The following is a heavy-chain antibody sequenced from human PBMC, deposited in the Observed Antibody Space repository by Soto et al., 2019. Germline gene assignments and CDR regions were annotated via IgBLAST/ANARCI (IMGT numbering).Heavy chain of an antibody. CDR3: ARGTPHIVVVTATLNWFDP. D-gene: IGHD2-21*02. J-gene: IGHJ5*02. CDR1: GGSFSGYY. Sequence: QVQLQQWGAGLLKPSETLSLTCAVYGGSFSGYYWSWIRQPPGKGLEWIGEINHSGSTNYNPSLKVRVTTSVDTYKNPFPLKLRSVTATDTAVYYCARGTPHIVVVTATLNWFDPWGQGTLVTVSS. V-gene: IGHV4-34*01. CDR2: INHSGST.